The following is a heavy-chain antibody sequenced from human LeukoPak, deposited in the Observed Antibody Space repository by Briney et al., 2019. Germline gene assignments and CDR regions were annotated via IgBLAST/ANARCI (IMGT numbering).Heavy chain of an antibody. CDR3: ARATQGDDAFDI. D-gene: IGHD3-16*01. CDR2: IYHSGST. CDR1: GGSISSYY. V-gene: IGHV4-59*12. J-gene: IGHJ3*02. Sequence: SETLSLTCTVSGGSISSYYWSWIRQPPGKGLEWIGYIYHSGSTYYNPSLKSRVTISVDRSKNQFSLKLSSVTAADTAVYYCARATQGDDAFDIWGQGTMVTVSS.